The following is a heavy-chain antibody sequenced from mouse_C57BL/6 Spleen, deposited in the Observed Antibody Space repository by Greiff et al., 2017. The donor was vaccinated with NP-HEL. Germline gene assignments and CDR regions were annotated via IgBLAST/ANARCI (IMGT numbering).Heavy chain of an antibody. CDR1: GYTFTDYE. Sequence: VQLQQSGAELVRPGASVTLSCKASGYTFTDYEMHWVKQTPVHGLEWIGAIDPETGGTAYNQKFKGKAILTADKSSSTAYMELRSLTSEDSAVYYCTRGGLLLRYFDVWGTGTTVTVSS. V-gene: IGHV1-15*01. CDR3: TRGGLLLRYFDV. J-gene: IGHJ1*03. D-gene: IGHD1-1*01. CDR2: IDPETGGT.